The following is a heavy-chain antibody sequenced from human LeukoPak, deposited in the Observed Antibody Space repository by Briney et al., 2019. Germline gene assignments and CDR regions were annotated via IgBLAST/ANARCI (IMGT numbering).Heavy chain of an antibody. CDR3: ARDDASSSFTY. CDR1: GFTFSSYD. Sequence: GGSLRLSCAASGFTFSSYDMHWVRQATGKGLEWVSAIGTAGDTYYPGSVKGRFTISRENAKNSLYLQMNSLRVEDTAVYYCARDDASSSFTYWGQGALVTVSS. CDR2: IGTAGDT. D-gene: IGHD3-16*01. J-gene: IGHJ4*02. V-gene: IGHV3-13*01.